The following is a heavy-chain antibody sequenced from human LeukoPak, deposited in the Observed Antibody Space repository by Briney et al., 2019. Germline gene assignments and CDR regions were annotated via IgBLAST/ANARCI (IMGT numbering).Heavy chain of an antibody. Sequence: PSETLSLTCTVSGGSISSSSYYWGWIRQPPGKGLEWIGSIYYSGSTYYNPSLKSRVTISVDTSKNQFSLKLSSVTAADTAVYYCARVHCGGDCYSHYYYYYMDVWGKGTTVTVSS. CDR2: IYYSGST. CDR1: GGSISSSSYY. J-gene: IGHJ6*03. CDR3: ARVHCGGDCYSHYYYYYMDV. V-gene: IGHV4-39*07. D-gene: IGHD2-21*02.